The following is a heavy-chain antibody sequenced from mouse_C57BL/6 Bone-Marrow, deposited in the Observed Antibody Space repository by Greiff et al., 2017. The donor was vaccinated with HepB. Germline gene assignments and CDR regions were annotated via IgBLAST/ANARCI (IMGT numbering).Heavy chain of an antibody. D-gene: IGHD1-1*01. CDR3: AKLGSSSYWYFDV. CDR1: GFSLTSYG. Sequence: QVQLQQSGPGLVQPSQSLSITCTVSGFSLTSYGVHWVRQSPGKGLEWLGVIWRGGSTDYNAAFMSRLSITKDNSKSQVFFKMNSLQADDTAIYYCAKLGSSSYWYFDVWGTGTTVTVSS. CDR2: IWRGGST. V-gene: IGHV2-5*01. J-gene: IGHJ1*03.